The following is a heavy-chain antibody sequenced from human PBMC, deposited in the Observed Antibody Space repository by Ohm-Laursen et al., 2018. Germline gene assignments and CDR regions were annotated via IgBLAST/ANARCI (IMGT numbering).Heavy chain of an antibody. D-gene: IGHD3-10*01. J-gene: IGHJ5*02. CDR3: ARDRVWFDP. CDR2: VYSSGKT. V-gene: IGHV4-4*07. CDR1: GGSIRSYY. Sequence: SDTLSLTCTVSGGSIRSYYWSWIRQPAGKGLEWIGRVYSSGKTKYNPSLNSRVTMSIDTSKNHFSLKLSSVTAADTAVYYCARDRVWFDPWGQGTLVTVSS.